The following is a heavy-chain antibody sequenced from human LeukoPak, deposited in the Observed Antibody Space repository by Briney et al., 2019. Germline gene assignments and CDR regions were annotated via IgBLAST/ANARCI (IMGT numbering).Heavy chain of an antibody. Sequence: GGSLRLSCAASGFTFSSYWMSWVRQAPGKGLEWVANIKQDGSEKYYVDSVKGRFTISRDNAKNSLYLQMNSLRAEDTAVYYCARDPELLWFGEQYYFDYWGQGTLVTVSS. V-gene: IGHV3-7*01. J-gene: IGHJ4*02. D-gene: IGHD3-10*01. CDR2: IKQDGSEK. CDR3: ARDPELLWFGEQYYFDY. CDR1: GFTFSSYW.